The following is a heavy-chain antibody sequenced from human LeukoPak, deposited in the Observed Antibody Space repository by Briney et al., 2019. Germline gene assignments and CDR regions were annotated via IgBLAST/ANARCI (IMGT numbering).Heavy chain of an antibody. D-gene: IGHD6-6*01. CDR2: IYHSGST. V-gene: IGHV4-38-2*02. J-gene: IGHJ5*02. CDR1: GYSISSGYY. Sequence: SETLSLTCTVSGYSISSGYYWGWIRQPPGKGLEWIGSIYHSGSTYYNPSLKSRVTISVDTSKNQFSLKLSSVTAADTAVYYCARMGQGEAARHWFDPWGQGTLVTVSS. CDR3: ARMGQGEAARHWFDP.